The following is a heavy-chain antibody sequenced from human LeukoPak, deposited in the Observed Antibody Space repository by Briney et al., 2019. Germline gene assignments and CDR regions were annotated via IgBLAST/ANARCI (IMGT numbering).Heavy chain of an antibody. CDR2: ISGSGGST. J-gene: IGHJ3*02. CDR3: GKEGDAFDI. CDR1: GFTFSSYA. V-gene: IGHV3-23*01. Sequence: GGSLRLSCAASGFTFSSYAMSRVRQAPGKGLEGVSAISGSGGSTYYADSVKGRFTISRDNSKNTLYLQMNSLRAEDTVVYYCGKEGDAFDIWGKGTMVTVSS.